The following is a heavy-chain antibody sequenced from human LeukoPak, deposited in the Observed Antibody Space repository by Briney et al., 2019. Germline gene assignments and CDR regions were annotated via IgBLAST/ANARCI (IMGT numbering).Heavy chain of an antibody. J-gene: IGHJ4*02. CDR1: GGSISGYY. CDR2: IYTSGST. Sequence: SETLSLTCTVSGGSISGYYWSWIRQPAGKGLEWIGRIYTSGSTNYNPSLKSRVTMSVDTSKNQFSLKLSSVTAADTAVYYCAREIAARSYYFDYWGQGTLVTVSS. V-gene: IGHV4-4*07. CDR3: AREIAARSYYFDY. D-gene: IGHD6-6*01.